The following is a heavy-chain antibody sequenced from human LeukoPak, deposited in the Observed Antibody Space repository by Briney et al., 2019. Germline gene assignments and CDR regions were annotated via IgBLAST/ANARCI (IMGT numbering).Heavy chain of an antibody. V-gene: IGHV3-64*04. CDR1: GFTFSSYA. CDR2: ISSNGGTT. J-gene: IGHJ4*02. CDR3: AKDPLRGGYSGYVSQFDY. D-gene: IGHD5-12*01. Sequence: GGSLRLSCSASGFTFSSYAMHWVRQAPGKGLEYVSAISSNGGTTYYADSVKGRFTISRDNSKNTLYLQMNSLRAEDTAVYYCAKDPLRGGYSGYVSQFDYWGQGTLVTVSS.